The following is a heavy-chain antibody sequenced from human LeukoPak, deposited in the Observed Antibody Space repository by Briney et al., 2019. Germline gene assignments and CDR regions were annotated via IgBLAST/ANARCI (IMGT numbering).Heavy chain of an antibody. CDR2: INPNSGGT. CDR3: ARDFSLYCSSTSCYGGQTRQWFDP. J-gene: IGHJ5*02. D-gene: IGHD2-2*01. V-gene: IGHV1-2*02. Sequence: ASVKVSCKASGYTFTGYYMHWVRQAPGQGLEWMGSINPNSGGTNYAQKFQGRVTMTRDTSISTAYMELSRLRSDDTAVYYCARDFSLYCSSTSCYGGQTRQWFDPWGQGTLVTVSS. CDR1: GYTFTGYY.